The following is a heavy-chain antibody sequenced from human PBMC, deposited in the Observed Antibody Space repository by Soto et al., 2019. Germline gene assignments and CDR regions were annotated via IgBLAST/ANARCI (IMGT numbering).Heavy chain of an antibody. CDR3: AKGQLAPYYYYGMDV. Sequence: GGSLRLSCAASGFTFSSYAMSWVRQAPGKGLEWVSSISGSGSNTYYADSVKGRFTISRDNSKNTLYLQMNSLRAEDTAVYYCAKGQLAPYYYYGMDVWGQGTTVTVSS. CDR2: ISGSGSNT. CDR1: GFTFSSYA. D-gene: IGHD6-6*01. J-gene: IGHJ6*02. V-gene: IGHV3-23*01.